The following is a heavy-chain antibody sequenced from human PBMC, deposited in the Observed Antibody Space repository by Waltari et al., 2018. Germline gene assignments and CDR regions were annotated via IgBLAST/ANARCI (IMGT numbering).Heavy chain of an antibody. CDR2: IKTKTDGGTI. V-gene: IGHV3-15*01. Sequence: EVQLVESGGGLVKPGGSLRLSCAASGFTFNSAWMTWVRQAPGKGLEWVGRIKTKTDGGTIDYAAPVKDRFTISRDDSKNTLYLEMNSLKIEDTAVYYCTAGSPFHYWGQGALVTVSS. CDR1: GFTFNSAW. J-gene: IGHJ4*02. D-gene: IGHD6-19*01. CDR3: TAGSPFHY.